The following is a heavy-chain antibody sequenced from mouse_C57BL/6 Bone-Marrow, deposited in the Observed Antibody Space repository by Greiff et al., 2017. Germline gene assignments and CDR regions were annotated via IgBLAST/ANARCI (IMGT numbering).Heavy chain of an antibody. J-gene: IGHJ4*01. D-gene: IGHD1-1*01. CDR2: IHPNSGST. CDR1: GYTFTSYW. Sequence: QVQLKQPGAELVKPGASVKLSCKASGYTFTSYWMHWVKQRPGQGLEWIGKIHPNSGSTNYNEKFKSKATLTVDKSSSPAYMQLSILTSEDAAVYYCASYYGSSYGAMDYWGQGTSVTVSS. V-gene: IGHV1-64*01. CDR3: ASYYGSSYGAMDY.